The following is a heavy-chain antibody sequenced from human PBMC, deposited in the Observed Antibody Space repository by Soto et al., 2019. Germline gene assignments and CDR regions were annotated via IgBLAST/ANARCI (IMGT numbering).Heavy chain of an antibody. J-gene: IGHJ4*02. CDR2: IYYSGST. CDR3: ARGWELDFDY. CDR1: GGSISSGDYY. Sequence: SETLSLTCTVSGGSISSGDYYWSWIRQPPGKGLEWIGYIYYSGSTYYNPSLKSRVTISVDTPKNQFSLKLSSVTAADTAVYYCARGWELDFDYWGQGTLVTVSS. D-gene: IGHD1-26*01. V-gene: IGHV4-30-4*01.